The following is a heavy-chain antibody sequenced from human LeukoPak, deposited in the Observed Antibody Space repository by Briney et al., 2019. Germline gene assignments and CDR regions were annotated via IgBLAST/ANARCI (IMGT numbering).Heavy chain of an antibody. CDR3: AMVVVVDDAFDI. J-gene: IGHJ3*02. CDR1: GGSISSTTYY. D-gene: IGHD3-22*01. Sequence: SETLSLTCIVSGGSISSTTYYWGWIRQPPGKGLEWIGSIYFSGSTYYNPSLKSRVTISVDTSKNQFSLKLSSVTAADTAVYYCAMVVVVDDAFDIWGQGTMVTVSS. V-gene: IGHV4-39*01. CDR2: IYFSGST.